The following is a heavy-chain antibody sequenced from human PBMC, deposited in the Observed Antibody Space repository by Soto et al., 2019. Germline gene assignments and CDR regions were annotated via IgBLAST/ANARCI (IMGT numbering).Heavy chain of an antibody. Sequence: ASVKVSCQASGYTFTSCGIIRVRQAPGQGLEWMGWISAYNGNTNYAQKLQGRVTMTTDTSTSTAYMELRSLRSDDTAVYYCARGRSGTTGILLEGVYYFDYWGQGTLVTVSS. CDR3: ARGRSGTTGILLEGVYYFDY. J-gene: IGHJ4*02. V-gene: IGHV1-18*01. CDR1: GYTFTSCG. CDR2: ISAYNGNT. D-gene: IGHD1-7*01.